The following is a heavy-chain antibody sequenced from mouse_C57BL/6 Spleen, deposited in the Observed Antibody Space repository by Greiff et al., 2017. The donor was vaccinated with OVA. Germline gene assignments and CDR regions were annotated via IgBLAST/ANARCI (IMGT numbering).Heavy chain of an antibody. V-gene: IGHV1-80*01. J-gene: IGHJ4*01. CDR2: IYPGDGAT. D-gene: IGHD1-1*01. Sequence: VQLQQSGPELVEPGASVKISCTASGYAFSSYGMNWVKQRPGKGLEWIGQIYPGDGATNYTGQFTGMATLTADKSTSKAYMKISSLNSEDSAVYFCARAIATVELYAMDYWGQGTSVTVSS. CDR3: ARAIATVELYAMDY. CDR1: GYAFSSYG.